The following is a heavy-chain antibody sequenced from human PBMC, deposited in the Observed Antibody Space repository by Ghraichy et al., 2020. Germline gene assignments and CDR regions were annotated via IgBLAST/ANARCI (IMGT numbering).Heavy chain of an antibody. J-gene: IGHJ3*02. Sequence: GGSLRLSCAASGFTFNNAWMSWVRQAPGKGLEWVGHIKSKIDGGTTDYAAPVKERFTVSTDDSKNTVYLQMNSMRTEDTAVYYCTRETHWGMCTFDIWGQGTMVTFSS. CDR3: TRETHWGMCTFDI. D-gene: IGHD3-16*01. CDR2: IKSKIDGGTT. CDR1: GFTFNNAW. V-gene: IGHV3-15*01.